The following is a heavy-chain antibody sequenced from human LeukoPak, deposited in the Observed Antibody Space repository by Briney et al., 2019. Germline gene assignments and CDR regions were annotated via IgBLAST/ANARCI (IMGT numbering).Heavy chain of an antibody. J-gene: IGHJ4*02. Sequence: GASLQISCKGSGYGFTSYWIGWVRRMPGKGLEWMGIIYPGDSDTRYSPSFQGQVTISADKSISTAYLQWSSLKASDTAIYYCARLNPATMKYYFDYWGQGTLVTVSS. D-gene: IGHD3-22*01. CDR3: ARLNPATMKYYFDY. V-gene: IGHV5-51*01. CDR1: GYGFTSYW. CDR2: IYPGDSDT.